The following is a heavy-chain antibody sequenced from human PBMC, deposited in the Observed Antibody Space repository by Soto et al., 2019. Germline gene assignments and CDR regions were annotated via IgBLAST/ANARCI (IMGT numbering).Heavy chain of an antibody. V-gene: IGHV1-3*05. D-gene: IGHD2-8*02. CDR2: INAGNGNT. Sequence: QVQLVQSGAEEKKPGASVKVSCKASGYTFTSYAMHWVRQAPGQRLEWMGWINAGNGNTTYSQKFQGRVTITRATPARTACMALTSLRSEDTPVYSCASVDWWLFAYWCQRTLVTVSS. CDR3: ASVDWWLFAY. J-gene: IGHJ4*02. CDR1: GYTFTSYA.